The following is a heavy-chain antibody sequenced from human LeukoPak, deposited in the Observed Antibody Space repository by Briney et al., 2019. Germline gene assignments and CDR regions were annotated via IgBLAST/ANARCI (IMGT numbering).Heavy chain of an antibody. CDR3: ARDNYGSGSLLLDNWFDP. Sequence: SETLSLTCAVYGGSFSGYYWSWIRQPPGKGLEWIGEINHSGSTNYNPSLKSRVTISVDTSKNQFSLKLSSVTAADTAVYYCARDNYGSGSLLLDNWFDPWGQGTLVTVSS. CDR2: INHSGST. D-gene: IGHD3-10*01. CDR1: GGSFSGYY. J-gene: IGHJ5*02. V-gene: IGHV4-34*01.